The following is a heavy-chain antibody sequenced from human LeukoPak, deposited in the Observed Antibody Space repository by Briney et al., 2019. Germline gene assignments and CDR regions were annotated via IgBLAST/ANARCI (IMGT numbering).Heavy chain of an antibody. V-gene: IGHV1-18*01. D-gene: IGHD2-2*01. CDR2: ISAYNGNT. J-gene: IGHJ4*02. CDR3: ARGFKVVNWSDY. CDR1: GGTFSSYA. Sequence: ASVTVSCKASGGTFSSYAISWVRQAPGQGLEGMGWISAYNGNTNYAQKLQGRVTMTTDTSTSTAYMELRSLRSDDTAVYYCARGFKVVNWSDYWGQGTLVTVSS.